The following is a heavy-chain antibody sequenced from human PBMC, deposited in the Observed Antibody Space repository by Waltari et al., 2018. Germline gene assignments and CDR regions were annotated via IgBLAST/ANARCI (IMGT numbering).Heavy chain of an antibody. CDR3: ASLLLEESEYQFDY. J-gene: IGHJ4*02. D-gene: IGHD2-2*01. CDR1: GGSISSPY. CDR2: IYYSGST. Sequence: QVQLQESGPGLVKPSETLSPTCPVSGGSISSPYWSWLRQPPGKGLEWIGYIYYSGSTNYNPSLKSRVTISVDTSKNQFSLKLSSVTAADTAVYYCASLLLEESEYQFDYWGQGTLVTVSS. V-gene: IGHV4-59*11.